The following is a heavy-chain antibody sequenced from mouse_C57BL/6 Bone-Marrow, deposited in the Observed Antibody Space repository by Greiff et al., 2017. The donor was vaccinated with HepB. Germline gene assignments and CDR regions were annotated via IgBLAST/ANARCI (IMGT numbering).Heavy chain of an antibody. J-gene: IGHJ3*01. V-gene: IGHV1-61*01. CDR1: GYTFTSYW. D-gene: IGHD1-1*01. CDR3: ARGIHYYGSPWFAY. Sequence: QVQLQQSGAELVRPGSSVKLSCKASGYTFTSYWMDWVKQRPGQGLEWIGNIYPSDSETHYNQKFKDKATLTVDKSSSTAYMQLSSLTSEDSAVYYCARGIHYYGSPWFAYWGQGTLVTVSA. CDR2: IYPSDSET.